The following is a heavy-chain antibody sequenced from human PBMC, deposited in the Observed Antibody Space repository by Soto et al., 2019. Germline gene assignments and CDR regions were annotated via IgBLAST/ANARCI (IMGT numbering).Heavy chain of an antibody. CDR3: AADDYGDYFDP. CDR2: IVVGSGNT. D-gene: IGHD4-17*01. Sequence: SAEVSCKASGFTFTSSAMQWVRQARGQRLEWIGWIVVGSGNTNYAQKFQERVTITRDMSTSTAYMELSSLRSEDTAVYYCAADDYGDYFDPWGQGTLVTVSS. J-gene: IGHJ5*02. CDR1: GFTFTSSA. V-gene: IGHV1-58*02.